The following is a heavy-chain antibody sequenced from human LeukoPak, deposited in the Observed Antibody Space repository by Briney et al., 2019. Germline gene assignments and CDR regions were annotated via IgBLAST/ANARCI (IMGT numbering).Heavy chain of an antibody. J-gene: IGHJ4*02. V-gene: IGHV3-7*01. CDR3: ARAPPFYYDSSGFYTGYYFDY. Sequence: GGSLRLSCAGSGFASSNYWMSWVRQAPGKGLEWVANIKQDGREKHYVDSVKGRFTISRDNAKNSLYLQMNSLRGDDAAVYYCARAPPFYYDSSGFYTGYYFDYWGQGTLVTVSS. CDR2: IKQDGREK. D-gene: IGHD3-22*01. CDR1: GFASSNYW.